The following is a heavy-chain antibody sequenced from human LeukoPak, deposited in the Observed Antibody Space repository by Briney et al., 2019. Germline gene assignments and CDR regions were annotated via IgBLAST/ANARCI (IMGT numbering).Heavy chain of an antibody. CDR1: GYTLIELS. CDR2: FDPEDGET. D-gene: IGHD3-16*01. CDR3: ATSPTHSSCFFMGGVPRPFDY. J-gene: IGHJ4*02. Sequence: ASVKVSCKVSGYTLIELSMHWVRQAPGKGLGWMGGFDPEDGETIYTQKFQGRVTMTEDTSTDTAYMELRSLRTEDTAVYFCATSPTHSSCFFMGGVPRPFDYWGQGTPVTVSS. V-gene: IGHV1-24*01.